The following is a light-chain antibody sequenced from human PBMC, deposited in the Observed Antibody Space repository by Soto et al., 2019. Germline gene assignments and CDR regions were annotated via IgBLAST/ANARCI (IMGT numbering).Light chain of an antibody. Sequence: QYALTQPASVSGSPGQSITISCTGTSSDVGGYKYVSWYQQHPGRAPRLVIYEVTNRPSGVSNRFSGSKSGNTASLTISGLQAEDEANYYCTSYTNNNTLVFGGGTKLTVL. CDR1: SSDVGGYKY. CDR2: EVT. J-gene: IGLJ2*01. CDR3: TSYTNNNTLV. V-gene: IGLV2-14*01.